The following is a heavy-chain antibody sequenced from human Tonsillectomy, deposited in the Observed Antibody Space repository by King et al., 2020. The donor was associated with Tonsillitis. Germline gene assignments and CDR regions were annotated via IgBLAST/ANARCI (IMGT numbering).Heavy chain of an antibody. V-gene: IGHV3-9*01. CDR2: ISWNSGSI. D-gene: IGHD3-3*01. J-gene: IGHJ3*02. CDR1: GFTFDDYA. Sequence: VQLVESGGGLVQPGRSLRLSCAASGFTFDDYAMHWVRQAPGKGLEWVSGISWNSGSIGYADSVKGRFTISRDNAKNSLYLQMNSLRAEDTALYYCAKDLVFLSGVLWGAFDIWGQGTMVTVSS. CDR3: AKDLVFLSGVLWGAFDI.